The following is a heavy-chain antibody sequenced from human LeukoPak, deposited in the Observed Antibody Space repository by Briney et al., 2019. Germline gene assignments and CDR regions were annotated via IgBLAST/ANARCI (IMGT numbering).Heavy chain of an antibody. D-gene: IGHD3-10*01. CDR3: ARGNLLWFGELPAFDAFDI. J-gene: IGHJ3*02. Sequence: SETLSLTCTVAGGSISSYYWSWIRQPAGKGLEWIGRIYTSGSTDYNPSLKSRVTISVDTSKNQFSLKLSSVTAADTAVYYCARGNLLWFGELPAFDAFDIWGQGTMVTVSS. CDR1: GGSISSYY. CDR2: IYTSGST. V-gene: IGHV4-4*07.